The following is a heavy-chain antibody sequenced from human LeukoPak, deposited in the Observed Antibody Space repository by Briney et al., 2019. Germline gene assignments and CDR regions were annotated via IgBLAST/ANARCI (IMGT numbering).Heavy chain of an antibody. D-gene: IGHD3-10*01. Sequence: SETLSLTCTVSGGSISSYYWSWIRQPPGKGLEWIGYIYYSGSTNYNPSLKSRVTISVDTSKNQFSLKLSFVTAADTAVYYCARLGAYYYGSGTGNWFDPWGQGTLVTVSS. CDR1: GGSISSYY. V-gene: IGHV4-59*01. J-gene: IGHJ5*02. CDR3: ARLGAYYYGSGTGNWFDP. CDR2: IYYSGST.